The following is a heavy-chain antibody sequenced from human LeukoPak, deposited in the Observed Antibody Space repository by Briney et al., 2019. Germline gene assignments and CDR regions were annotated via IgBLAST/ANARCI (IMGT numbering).Heavy chain of an antibody. CDR3: ASGTIFGVVITRYYFDY. J-gene: IGHJ4*02. CDR2: IIPIFGTA. Sequence: ASVTVSCKASGGTFSSYAISWVRQAPGQGLEWMGGIIPIFGTANYAQKFQGRVTITADESTSTAYMELSSLRSEDTAVYYCASGTIFGVVITRYYFDYWGQGTLVTVSS. V-gene: IGHV1-69*13. CDR1: GGTFSSYA. D-gene: IGHD3-3*01.